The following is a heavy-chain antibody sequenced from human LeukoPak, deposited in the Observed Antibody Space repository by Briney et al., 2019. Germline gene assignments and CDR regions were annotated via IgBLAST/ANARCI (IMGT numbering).Heavy chain of an antibody. J-gene: IGHJ4*02. CDR3: ARHPIFSSSWYFDY. V-gene: IGHV5-51*01. Sequence: GESLKISCRGSGYSFTNYWIGWVRQMPGKGLEWMGIIYPGDSDTTYSPSFQGQVTISVDKSISTAYLQWSSLKASDTAMYYCARHPIFSSSWYFDYWGQGTLVTVSS. D-gene: IGHD6-13*01. CDR2: IYPGDSDT. CDR1: GYSFTNYW.